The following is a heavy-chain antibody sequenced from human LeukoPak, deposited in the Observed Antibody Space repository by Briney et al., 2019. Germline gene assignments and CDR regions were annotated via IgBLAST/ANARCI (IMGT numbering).Heavy chain of an antibody. J-gene: IGHJ6*02. CDR2: IKQDGSEK. Sequence: GGSLRLSCAASGFTFSSYWMSWVRQAPGKGLEWVANIKQDGSEKYYVDSVKGRFTISRDNAKNSLYLQMNSLRAEDTAVYYCSRGCYSDTSGPCFYGMDVWGQGTTVTVSS. D-gene: IGHD1-26*01. CDR3: SRGCYSDTSGPCFYGMDV. CDR1: GFTFSSYW. V-gene: IGHV3-7*03.